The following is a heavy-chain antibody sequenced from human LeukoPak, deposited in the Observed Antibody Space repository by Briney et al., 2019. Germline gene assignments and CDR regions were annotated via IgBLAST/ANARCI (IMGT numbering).Heavy chain of an antibody. J-gene: IGHJ5*02. D-gene: IGHD1-26*01. Sequence: APGKGXXGVSYISSSGSTIYYADSVKGRFTISRDNAKNSLYLQMNSLRAEDTAVYYCARVWSYYNWFDHWGQGTLVTVSS. V-gene: IGHV3-48*03. CDR2: ISSSGSTI. CDR3: ARVWSYYNWFDH.